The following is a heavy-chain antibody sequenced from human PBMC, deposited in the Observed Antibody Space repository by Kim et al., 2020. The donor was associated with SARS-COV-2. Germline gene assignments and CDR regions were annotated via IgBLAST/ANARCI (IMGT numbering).Heavy chain of an antibody. V-gene: IGHV3-23*01. D-gene: IGHD2-2*01. CDR3: AKDQRGIVVVPAAMQRGIDY. CDR1: GFTFSSYA. J-gene: IGHJ4*02. Sequence: GGSLRLSCAASGFTFSSYAMSWVRQAPGKGLEWVSAISGSGGSTYYADSVKGRFTISRDNSKNTLYLQMNSLRAEDTAVYYCAKDQRGIVVVPAAMQRGIDYWGQGTLVTVSS. CDR2: ISGSGGST.